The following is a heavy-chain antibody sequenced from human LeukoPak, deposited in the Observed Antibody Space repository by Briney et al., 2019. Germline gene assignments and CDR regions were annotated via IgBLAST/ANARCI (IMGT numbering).Heavy chain of an antibody. CDR1: GGSISSSSYY. Sequence: SETLSLTCTVSGGSISSSSYYWGWIRQPPGKGLEWIGSIYYSGSTYYNPSLKSRVTISVDTSKNQFSLKLSSVTAADTAVYYCASLDSSSWVFDYWGQGTLVTVSS. J-gene: IGHJ4*02. CDR2: IYYSGST. CDR3: ASLDSSSWVFDY. V-gene: IGHV4-39*07. D-gene: IGHD6-13*01.